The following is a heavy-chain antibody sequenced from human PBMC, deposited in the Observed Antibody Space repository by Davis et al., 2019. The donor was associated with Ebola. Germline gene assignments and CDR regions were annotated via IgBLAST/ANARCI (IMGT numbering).Heavy chain of an antibody. J-gene: IGHJ6*02. CDR3: APYCTGGVCNYGMDV. CDR2: IYSGGST. D-gene: IGHD2-8*02. CDR1: GFTVSSNY. Sequence: GESLKISCAASGFTVSSNYMSWVRQAPGKGLEWVSVIYSGGSTYYADSVKGRFTIPRHNSKNTLYLQMNSLRAEDTAVYYCAPYCTGGVCNYGMDVWGQGTTVTVSS. V-gene: IGHV3-53*01.